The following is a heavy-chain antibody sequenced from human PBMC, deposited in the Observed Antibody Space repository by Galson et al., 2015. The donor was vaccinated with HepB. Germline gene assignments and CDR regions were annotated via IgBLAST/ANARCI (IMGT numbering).Heavy chain of an antibody. Sequence: SLRLSCAASGFTFSNYAMSWVRQAPGKGLEWVSGISGSGGSTNYADSVKGRFTISRDNPKNTLYLQVNSLRVEDTAVYYCAKDSAMGYSYGSHWFAPWGQGTLVPVSS. D-gene: IGHD5-18*01. CDR1: GFTFSNYA. CDR2: ISGSGGST. V-gene: IGHV3-23*01. CDR3: AKDSAMGYSYGSHWFAP. J-gene: IGHJ5*02.